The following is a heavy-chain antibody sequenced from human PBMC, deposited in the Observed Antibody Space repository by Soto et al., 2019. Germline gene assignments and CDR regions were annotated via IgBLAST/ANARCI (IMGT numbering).Heavy chain of an antibody. Sequence: PSETLSLTCAVYVGSFSGYYWSWIRQPPGKGLEWIGEINHSGSTNYNPSLKSRVTISVDTSKNQFSLKLSSVTAADTAVYYCARILVVPNRGYYYYGMDVWGQGTTVTVSS. CDR1: VGSFSGYY. J-gene: IGHJ6*02. V-gene: IGHV4-34*01. CDR2: INHSGST. CDR3: ARILVVPNRGYYYYGMDV. D-gene: IGHD2-2*01.